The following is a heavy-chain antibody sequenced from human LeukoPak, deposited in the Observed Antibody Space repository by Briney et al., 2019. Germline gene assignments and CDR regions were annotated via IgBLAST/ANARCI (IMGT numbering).Heavy chain of an antibody. Sequence: ASVKVPCKASGYTFTGYYMHWVRQAPGQGLEWMGWINPNSGGTNYAQKFQGRVTMTRDTSISTAYMELSRLRSDDTAVYYCARATPLYNWNYVGYWGQGTLVTVSS. CDR1: GYTFTGYY. CDR2: INPNSGGT. J-gene: IGHJ4*02. D-gene: IGHD1-20*01. CDR3: ARATPLYNWNYVGY. V-gene: IGHV1-2*02.